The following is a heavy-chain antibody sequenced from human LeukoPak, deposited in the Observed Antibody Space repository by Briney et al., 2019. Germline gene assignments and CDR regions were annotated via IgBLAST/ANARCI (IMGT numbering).Heavy chain of an antibody. J-gene: IGHJ4*02. CDR3: ARGPHY. V-gene: IGHV4-39*07. Sequence: KPSETLSLTCTVSGGSISSSSNFWGWIRQPPGKGLEWVGSIYYGGGTYYNPFLQSRVTISIGTSENQFSLTLTSVTAADTAVYYCARGPHYWGQGTLVTVSS. CDR1: GGSISSSSNF. CDR2: IYYGGGT.